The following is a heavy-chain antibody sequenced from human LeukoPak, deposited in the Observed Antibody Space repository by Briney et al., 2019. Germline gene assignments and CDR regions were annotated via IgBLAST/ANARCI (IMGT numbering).Heavy chain of an antibody. Sequence: GASVKVSCKASGYTFTSYYMHWVRQAPGQGLEWMGIINPSGGSTSYAQKFHGRVTITRDMSTSTVYMELSSLRSEDTAVYYCSASHVVVPAAYFAYGGRGTLVTVS. CDR3: SASHVVVPAAYFAY. V-gene: IGHV1-46*01. D-gene: IGHD2-2*01. CDR2: INPSGGST. J-gene: IGHJ4*02. CDR1: GYTFTSYY.